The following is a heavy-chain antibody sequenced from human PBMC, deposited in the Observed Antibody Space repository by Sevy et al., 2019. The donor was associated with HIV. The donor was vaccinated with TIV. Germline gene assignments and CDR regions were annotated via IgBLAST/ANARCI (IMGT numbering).Heavy chain of an antibody. D-gene: IGHD5-12*01. CDR1: GGSISSSSYY. V-gene: IGHV4-39*01. Sequence: SETLSLTCTVSGGSISSSSYYWGWIRQPPGKGLEWIGSIYYSGSTYYNPSLKSRVTISVDTSKNQFSLKLSSVTAADTAVYYCARHSPTDPSLSHSGYDQRGEAFDIWGQGTMVTVSS. J-gene: IGHJ3*02. CDR3: ARHSPTDPSLSHSGYDQRGEAFDI. CDR2: IYYSGST.